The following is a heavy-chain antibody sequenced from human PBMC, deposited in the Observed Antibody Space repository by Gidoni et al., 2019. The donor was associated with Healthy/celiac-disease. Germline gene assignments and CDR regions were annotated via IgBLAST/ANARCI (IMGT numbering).Heavy chain of an antibody. CDR1: GFTFSNAW. CDR3: TTVSWQWLYFFGVDAFDI. V-gene: IGHV3-15*01. D-gene: IGHD6-19*01. Sequence: EVQLVESGGGLVKPGGSLRLSCAASGFTFSNAWMSWVRQAPGKGLEWVGRIKSKTDGGTTDYAAPVKGRFTISRDDSKNTLYLQMNSLKTEDTAVYYCTTVSWQWLYFFGVDAFDIWGQGTMVTVSS. J-gene: IGHJ3*02. CDR2: IKSKTDGGTT.